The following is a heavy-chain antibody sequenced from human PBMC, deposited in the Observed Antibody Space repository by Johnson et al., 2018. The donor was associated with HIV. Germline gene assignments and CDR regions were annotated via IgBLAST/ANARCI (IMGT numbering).Heavy chain of an antibody. CDR2: ISSGGSP. CDR3: ARATTYYYDSRQDAFDI. J-gene: IGHJ3*02. D-gene: IGHD3-22*01. Sequence: VQLVESGGGLVQPGGSLRLSCTASGFTVSSYFMKWVRQAPGKGLAWVSVISSGGSPFSADSVSGRFTIPSDNSKNTIYLQMNNLRAEDTALYYCARATTYYYDSRQDAFDIWGQGTMVTVSS. CDR1: GFTVSSYF. V-gene: IGHV3-66*01.